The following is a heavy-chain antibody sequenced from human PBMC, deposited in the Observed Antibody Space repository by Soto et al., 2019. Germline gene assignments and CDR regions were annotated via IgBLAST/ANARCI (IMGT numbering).Heavy chain of an antibody. CDR1: GFSLSTSGMR. Sequence: GPTLVNPTQTLTLTCTFSGFSLSTSGMRVTWIRQPPGKALEWLARIDWDDDKFYSTSLKTRLTISKDTSKNQVVLTMTNMDPVDTATYYCARIAGTVNLFDYWGQGTLVTVSS. CDR3: ARIAGTVNLFDY. V-gene: IGHV2-70*04. D-gene: IGHD4-17*01. J-gene: IGHJ4*02. CDR2: IDWDDDK.